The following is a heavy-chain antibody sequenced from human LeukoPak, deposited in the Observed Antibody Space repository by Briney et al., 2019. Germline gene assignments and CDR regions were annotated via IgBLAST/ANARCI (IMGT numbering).Heavy chain of an antibody. J-gene: IGHJ5*02. D-gene: IGHD7-27*01. CDR2: ISSSSSYI. Sequence: GGSLRLSCEASGIAFSGYSMNWVRQAPGGSLEWVSSISSSSSYIYYADSVKGRFTISRDNAKNSLYLQMNSLRAEDTAVYYCAISRLGRPNWFDPWGQGTLVTVSS. CDR3: AISRLGRPNWFDP. V-gene: IGHV3-21*01. CDR1: GIAFSGYS.